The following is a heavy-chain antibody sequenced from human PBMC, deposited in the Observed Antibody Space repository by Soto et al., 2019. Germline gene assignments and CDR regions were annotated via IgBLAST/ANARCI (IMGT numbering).Heavy chain of an antibody. V-gene: IGHV4-59*01. D-gene: IGHD2-8*01. Sequence: QVQLQESGPGLVKPSETLSLTCTVSSDSIRGYYWNWIRQPPGKGLEWIGCIHYSGSIYYNPSLKRRVTISEDTSKNHFSLKLNSVTAADTAVYYCARGLDHTKVGYWGHGILVTVSS. CDR3: ARGLDHTKVGY. CDR2: IHYSGSI. CDR1: SDSIRGYY. J-gene: IGHJ4*01.